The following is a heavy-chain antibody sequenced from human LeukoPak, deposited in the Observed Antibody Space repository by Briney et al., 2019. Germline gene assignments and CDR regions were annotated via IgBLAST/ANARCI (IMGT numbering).Heavy chain of an antibody. D-gene: IGHD2-15*01. V-gene: IGHV3-21*01. J-gene: IGHJ5*02. CDR2: ISSSSSYI. Sequence: GGSLRLSCAASGFTFSSYSMNWVRQAPGKGLEWVSSISSSSSYIYYADSVKGRFTISSDNAKNSLYLQMNSLRAEDTAVYYCAREGLGYCSGGSCPQNWFDPWGQGTLVTVSS. CDR3: AREGLGYCSGGSCPQNWFDP. CDR1: GFTFSSYS.